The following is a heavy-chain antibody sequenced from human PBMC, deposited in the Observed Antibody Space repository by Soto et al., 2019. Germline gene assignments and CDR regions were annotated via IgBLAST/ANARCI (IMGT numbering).Heavy chain of an antibody. CDR1: GFTPSRLS. Sequence: EVQLVQSGGALVQPGGSLRLSCAASGFTPSRLSMNWVRQAPGKGLEWFSYINSAGSIIYYADSVKGRFTISRDNAKNSLYLQMNSLRAEDTAVYYCATGTDFGWLDKPNPELDIWGQGTMVTVSS. CDR2: INSAGSII. D-gene: IGHD3-9*01. J-gene: IGHJ3*02. CDR3: ATGTDFGWLDKPNPELDI. V-gene: IGHV3-48*01.